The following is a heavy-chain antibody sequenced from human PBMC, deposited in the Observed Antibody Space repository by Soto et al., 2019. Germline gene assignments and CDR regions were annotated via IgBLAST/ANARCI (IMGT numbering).Heavy chain of an antibody. D-gene: IGHD4-17*01. CDR1: GASISSGGYY. CDR2: SYYTGTT. V-gene: IGHV4-31*03. Sequence: QVHLQESGPGLVKPSQTLSLTCTVSGASISSGGYYWRWFRQHPGKGLEWIGYSYYTGTTDYNPSLKSRVNISIDTSETQFSLNLSSVTAADTAVYYCARGAYGDYAYWGQGTLVTVSS. CDR3: ARGAYGDYAY. J-gene: IGHJ4*02.